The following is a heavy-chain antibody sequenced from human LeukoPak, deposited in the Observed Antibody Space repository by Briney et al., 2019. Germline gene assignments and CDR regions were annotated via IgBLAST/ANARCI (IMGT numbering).Heavy chain of an antibody. V-gene: IGHV4-34*01. CDR3: ARCYDFWSGYYRHYYGMDV. Sequence: PSETLSLTCAVYGGSFSGYYWGWIRQPPGKGLEWIGEINHSGSTNYNPSLKSRVTISVDTSKNQFSLKLSSVTAADTAVYYCARCYDFWSGYYRHYYGMDVWGQGTTVTVSS. J-gene: IGHJ6*02. CDR2: INHSGST. D-gene: IGHD3-3*01. CDR1: GGSFSGYY.